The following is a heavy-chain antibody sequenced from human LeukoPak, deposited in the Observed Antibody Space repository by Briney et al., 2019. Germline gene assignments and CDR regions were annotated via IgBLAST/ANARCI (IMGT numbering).Heavy chain of an antibody. CDR2: ISYSGNT. J-gene: IGHJ4*02. Sequence: SETLSLTCTVSGGSISSYYWSWIRQPPGKGLEWIGYISYSGNTNFSPSLKSRVSMSIDTSKNQFFLKVNSVTATDTAVYYCARWKMTAAGISDAVWGQGSLVIVSS. D-gene: IGHD6-13*01. V-gene: IGHV4-59*01. CDR1: GGSISSYY. CDR3: ARWKMTAAGISDAV.